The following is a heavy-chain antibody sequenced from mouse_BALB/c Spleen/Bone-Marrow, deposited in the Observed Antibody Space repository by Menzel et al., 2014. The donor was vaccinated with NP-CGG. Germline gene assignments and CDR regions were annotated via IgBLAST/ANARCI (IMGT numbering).Heavy chain of an antibody. D-gene: IGHD1-1*01. CDR2: IGAGGST. J-gene: IGHJ4*01. Sequence: VQVVESGPGLVAPSQSLSITCTVSGFSLTSYGLYWVRQPPGKGLEWLGVIGAGGSTNYNSALMSRLSISKDNSKSQVFLKMHSLQTDDTAMYYCARSPTSSWAMDYWGQGTSVTVSS. CDR3: ARSPTSSWAMDY. V-gene: IGHV2-9*02. CDR1: GFSLTSYG.